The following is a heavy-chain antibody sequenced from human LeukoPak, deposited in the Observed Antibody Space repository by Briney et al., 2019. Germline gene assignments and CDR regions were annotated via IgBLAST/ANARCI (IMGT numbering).Heavy chain of an antibody. CDR3: ARDLPYYYDSSGYYGGAFDI. D-gene: IGHD3-22*01. CDR2: INTNTGNP. CDR1: GYTFTSYD. J-gene: IGHJ3*02. V-gene: IGHV7-4-1*02. Sequence: ASVKVSCKASGYTFTSYDINWVRQAPGQGLEWMGWINTNTGNPTYAQGFTGRFVFSLGTSVSTAYLQISSLKAEDTAVYYCARDLPYYYDSSGYYGGAFDIWGQGTMVTVSS.